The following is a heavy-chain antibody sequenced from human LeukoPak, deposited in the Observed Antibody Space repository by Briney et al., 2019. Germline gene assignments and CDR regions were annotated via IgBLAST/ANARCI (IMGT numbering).Heavy chain of an antibody. J-gene: IGHJ6*02. CDR2: INHSGST. V-gene: IGHV4-34*01. CDR1: GGSFSGYY. CDR3: ARPMVRGPGYGMDV. D-gene: IGHD3-10*01. Sequence: KPSETLSLTCAVYGGSFSGYYWSWIRQPPGKGLEWIGEINHSGSTNYNPSLKSRVSISVDTSKNQFSLKLSSVTAADTAVYYCARPMVRGPGYGMDVWGQGTTVTVSS.